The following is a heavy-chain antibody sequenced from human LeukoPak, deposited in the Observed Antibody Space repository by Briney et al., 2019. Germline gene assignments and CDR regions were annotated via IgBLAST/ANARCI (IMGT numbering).Heavy chain of an antibody. CDR1: GFTFNTYA. CDR2: IAYDGNNK. J-gene: IGHJ4*02. D-gene: IGHD7-27*01. Sequence: GGSLRLSCAASGFTFNTYAMHWVRQAPGKGPEWVAVIAYDGNNKYYADSVRGRFTISRDNSKNTLYLQMNSLRAEDAAVYFCARDSNWGSTHYWGQGTLVTVSS. V-gene: IGHV3-30-3*01. CDR3: ARDSNWGSTHY.